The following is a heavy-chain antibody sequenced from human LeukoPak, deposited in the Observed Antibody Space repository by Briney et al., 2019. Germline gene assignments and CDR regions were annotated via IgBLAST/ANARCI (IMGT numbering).Heavy chain of an antibody. D-gene: IGHD4-23*01. Sequence: ASVKVSCKASGCTFTGYYMHWVRQAPGQGLEWMGWINPNSGGTNYAQKFQGRVTMTRDTSISTAYMELSRLRSDDTAVYYCARDPGPVVTDYFDYWGQGTLVTVSS. J-gene: IGHJ4*02. CDR1: GCTFTGYY. CDR2: INPNSGGT. V-gene: IGHV1-2*02. CDR3: ARDPGPVVTDYFDY.